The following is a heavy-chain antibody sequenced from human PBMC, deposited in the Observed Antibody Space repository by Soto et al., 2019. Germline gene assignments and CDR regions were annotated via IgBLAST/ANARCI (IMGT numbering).Heavy chain of an antibody. CDR3: ARHPSDFWFDP. CDR1: GGSISXXSYF. V-gene: IGHV4-39*01. J-gene: IGHJ5*02. CDR2: IYYSGST. Sequence: SETLSLTCSVSGGSISXXSYFWGWIRQPPGKGLEWIGSIYYSGSTYYNPSLKSRVTVSLDTSKNQFSLKLSSLTAADTAVYYCARHPSDFWFDPWGQGTLVTVSS. D-gene: IGHD2-21*02.